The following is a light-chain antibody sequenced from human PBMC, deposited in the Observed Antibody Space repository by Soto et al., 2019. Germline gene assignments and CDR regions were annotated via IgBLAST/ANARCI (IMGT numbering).Light chain of an antibody. J-gene: IGLJ1*01. V-gene: IGLV2-14*03. CDR2: DDS. Sequence: QSALTQPASVSGSPGQSITISCTGTSSDVVGYNYVSWYQHHPGKAPKLIIYDDSNRPSGVSIRFSGSKSDNTASLTISGLQPEDEADYHCSSYTTSNTRQIVFGTGTKVT. CDR1: SSDVVGYNY. CDR3: SSYTTSNTRQIV.